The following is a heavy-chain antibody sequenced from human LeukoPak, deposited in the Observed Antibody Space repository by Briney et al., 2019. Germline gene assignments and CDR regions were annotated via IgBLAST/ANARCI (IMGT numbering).Heavy chain of an antibody. CDR1: GYSFTTYW. V-gene: IGHV5-51*01. D-gene: IGHD6-19*01. J-gene: IGHJ4*02. CDR3: ARHERDSSGWFGY. Sequence: PGESLKISCKGSGYSFTTYWIDWVRQMPGKGLERMGIIYPGDSDTRYSPSFQGQVTISADKSISTAYLQWSSLKASDTAMYYCARHERDSSGWFGYWGQGTLVTVSS. CDR2: IYPGDSDT.